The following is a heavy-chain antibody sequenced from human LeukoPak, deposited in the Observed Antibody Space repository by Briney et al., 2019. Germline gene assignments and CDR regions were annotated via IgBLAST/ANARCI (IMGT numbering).Heavy chain of an antibody. D-gene: IGHD5-24*01. CDR2: IYTSGST. CDR1: GGSFSGYY. V-gene: IGHV4-59*10. CDR3: ARGWSRWLQLGAFDI. Sequence: SETLSLTCAVYGGSFSGYYWSWIRQPAGKGLEWIGRIYTSGSTNYNPSLKSRVTMSVDTSKNQFSLKLSSVTAADTAVYYCARGWSRWLQLGAFDIWGQGTMVTVSS. J-gene: IGHJ3*02.